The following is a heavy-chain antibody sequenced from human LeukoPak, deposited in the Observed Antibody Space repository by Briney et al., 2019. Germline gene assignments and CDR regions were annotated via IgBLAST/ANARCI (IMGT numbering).Heavy chain of an antibody. CDR2: ISGSGGST. D-gene: IGHD3-3*01. J-gene: IGHJ6*02. Sequence: GGSLRLSCAASGFTFSSYAMSWVRQAPGKGLEWVSAISGSGGSTYYADSVKGRFTISRDNSKNTLYLQMNSLRAEDTAVCYCAKDFGYDFWSGYYGSYGMDVWGQGTTVTVSS. V-gene: IGHV3-23*01. CDR3: AKDFGYDFWSGYYGSYGMDV. CDR1: GFTFSSYA.